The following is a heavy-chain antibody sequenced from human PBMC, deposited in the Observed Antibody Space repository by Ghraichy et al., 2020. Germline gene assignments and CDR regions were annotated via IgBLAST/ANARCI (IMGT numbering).Heavy chain of an antibody. CDR2: IYDSGSI. V-gene: IGHV4-59*08. D-gene: IGHD3-16*01. CDR1: GGSISSYY. Sequence: SETLSLTCTVSGGSISSYYWSWIRQAPGKGLEWIGHIYDSGSISYNPSLKSRVTLSVDTSKNQFSLKLSSVTAAATAVYYGARRLGGLSYYYCMDVWGQETTVTVFS. J-gene: IGHJ6*02. CDR3: ARRLGGLSYYYCMDV.